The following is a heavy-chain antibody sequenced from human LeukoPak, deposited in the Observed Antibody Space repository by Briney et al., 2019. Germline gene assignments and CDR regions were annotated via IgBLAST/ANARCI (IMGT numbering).Heavy chain of an antibody. V-gene: IGHV3-7*03. CDR3: AKILEGDDY. Sequence: PGGSLRLSCAASGFTFSTYWMSWVRQAPGKGLEWVASIKQDGSDKYYVDSVKGRFTISRDNSKNTLYLQMNSLRAEDTAVYYCAKILEGDDYWGQGTLVTVSS. CDR2: IKQDGSDK. J-gene: IGHJ4*02. CDR1: GFTFSTYW. D-gene: IGHD3-3*01.